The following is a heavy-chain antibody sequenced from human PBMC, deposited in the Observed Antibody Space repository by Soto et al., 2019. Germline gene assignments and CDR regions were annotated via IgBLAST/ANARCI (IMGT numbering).Heavy chain of an antibody. D-gene: IGHD3-3*01. CDR1: GGSFSGYY. J-gene: IGHJ6*01. CDR2: INHSGST. Sequence: SETLSLTCAVYGGSFSGYYWSWIRQPPGKGLEWIGEINHSGSTNYNPSLKSRVTISVDTSKNQFSLKLSSVTAEDTDVYYCARALSYYDFWSGYYSSYYGMDVWGPGTTLTVYS. CDR3: ARALSYYDFWSGYYSSYYGMDV. V-gene: IGHV4-34*01.